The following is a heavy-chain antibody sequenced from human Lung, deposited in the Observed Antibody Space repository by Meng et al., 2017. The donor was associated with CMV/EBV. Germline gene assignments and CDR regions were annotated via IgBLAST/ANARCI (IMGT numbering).Heavy chain of an antibody. J-gene: IGHJ5*02. D-gene: IGHD4-11*01. CDR2: IYFGDRST. V-gene: IGHV3-23*03. CDR3: AKNPVDYPDP. CDR1: GFTFGTYG. Sequence: GESXKISCAASGFTFGTYGMSWVRQAPGKGLEWVAVIYFGDRSTWYGDFVKGRFSIYTDDSKSTVYLQMNSLRAEDTALYYCAKNPVDYPDPWGQGTLVTVSS.